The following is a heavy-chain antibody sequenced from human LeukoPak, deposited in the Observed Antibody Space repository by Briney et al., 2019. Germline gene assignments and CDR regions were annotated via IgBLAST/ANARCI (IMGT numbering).Heavy chain of an antibody. J-gene: IGHJ4*02. CDR1: GFTFRSYG. CDR3: AKDASNLVAATAIDS. V-gene: IGHV3-30*02. Sequence: GGSLRLSCGASGFTFRSYGMHWVRQAPGKGLEWVAFLRYDGSNKDYADSVKGRFTISRDNSKNTLDLEMNSLRAEDTAVYYCAKDASNLVAATAIDSWGQGTLVTVSS. D-gene: IGHD2-15*01. CDR2: LRYDGSNK.